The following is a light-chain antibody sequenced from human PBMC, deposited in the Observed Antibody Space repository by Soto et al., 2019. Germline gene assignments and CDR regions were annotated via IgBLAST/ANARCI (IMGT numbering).Light chain of an antibody. Sequence: DLQMTQSPSSLSASVGDRVTITCRASQSISNYLNWYQQKPGKAPNLLIYAASSLQSGVPARFSGSGSGTDFTLTISSLEPEDFAVYYCQQRSNWPPFTFGQGTRLEIK. CDR1: QSISNY. CDR2: AAS. V-gene: IGKV1-39*01. J-gene: IGKJ5*01. CDR3: QQRSNWPPFT.